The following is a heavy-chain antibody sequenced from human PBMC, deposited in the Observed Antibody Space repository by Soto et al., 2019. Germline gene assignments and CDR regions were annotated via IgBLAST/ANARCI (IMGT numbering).Heavy chain of an antibody. D-gene: IGHD3-22*01. CDR3: ARAWAYYYDSSGYYPYYYGMDV. Sequence: QVQLQESGPGLVKPSQTLSLTCTVSGGSISSGDYYWSWIRQPPGKGLEWIGYIYYSGSTYYNPSLKSRVTISVDTSKNQFSPKLSSVTAADTAVYYCARAWAYYYDSSGYYPYYYGMDVWGQGTTVTVSS. J-gene: IGHJ6*02. V-gene: IGHV4-30-4*01. CDR1: GGSISSGDYY. CDR2: IYYSGST.